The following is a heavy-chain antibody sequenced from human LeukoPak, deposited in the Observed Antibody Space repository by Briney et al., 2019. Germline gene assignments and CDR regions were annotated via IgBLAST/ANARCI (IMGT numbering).Heavy chain of an antibody. D-gene: IGHD1-7*01. CDR2: INPNSGGT. CDR1: GYTFTGYY. J-gene: IGHJ4*02. V-gene: IGHV1-2*02. CDR3: ARGVGNYVLFDY. Sequence: ASVKVSCKASGYTFTGYYMHCVRQAPGQGLEWMGWINPNSGGTNYAQKFQGRVTMTRDTSISTAYMELSRLRSDDTAVYYCARGVGNYVLFDYWGQGTLVTVSS.